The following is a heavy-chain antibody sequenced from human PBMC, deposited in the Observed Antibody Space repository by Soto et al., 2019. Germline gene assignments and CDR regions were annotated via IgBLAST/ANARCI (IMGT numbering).Heavy chain of an antibody. V-gene: IGHV3-30-3*01. Sequence: GGSLRLSCAASGFTFSSYAMHWVRQAPGKGLEWVAVISYDGSNKYYADSVKGRFTISRDNSKNTLYLQMNSLRAEDTAVYYCARDPKGIANGSGYYYGMDVWGQGTTVTVSS. J-gene: IGHJ6*02. CDR2: ISYDGSNK. CDR3: ARDPKGIANGSGYYYGMDV. CDR1: GFTFSSYA. D-gene: IGHD6-13*01.